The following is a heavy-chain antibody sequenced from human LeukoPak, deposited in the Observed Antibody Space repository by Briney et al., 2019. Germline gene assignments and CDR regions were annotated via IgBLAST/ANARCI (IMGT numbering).Heavy chain of an antibody. CDR3: ARTLSPLLLWSFDI. D-gene: IGHD3-10*01. CDR1: GYTFTRYY. Sequence: ASVKVSCKASGYTFTRYYMHWVRQAPGQGLEWMGIINPSGGSTNYAQKFQGRVTMTRDTSTSTVYMELSSLRSEDMAVYYCARTLSPLLLWSFDIWGQGTMVTVSS. CDR2: INPSGGST. V-gene: IGHV1-46*01. J-gene: IGHJ3*02.